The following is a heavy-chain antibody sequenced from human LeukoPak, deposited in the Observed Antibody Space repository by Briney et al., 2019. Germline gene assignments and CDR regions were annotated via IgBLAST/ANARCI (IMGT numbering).Heavy chain of an antibody. V-gene: IGHV3-9*01. CDR2: ISWNSGSI. J-gene: IGHJ4*02. D-gene: IGHD3-3*01. CDR3: ARATYDFWSGYVPYYFDY. CDR1: GFTFDDYA. Sequence: GGSLRLSCVASGFTFDDYAMHWVRQAPGKGLEWVSGISWNSGSIGYADSVKGRFTISRDNAKNSLDLQRNSLGDEDTPLYYCARATYDFWSGYVPYYFDYWGQGTLVTVSS.